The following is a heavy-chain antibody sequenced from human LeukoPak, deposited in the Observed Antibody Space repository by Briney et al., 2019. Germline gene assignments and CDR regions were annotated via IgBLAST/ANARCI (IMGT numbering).Heavy chain of an antibody. Sequence: TSVKVSCKASGFTFTSSAMQWVRQARGQRLEWIGWIVVGSSNTNYAQKFQERVTITRDMSTSTAYMELSSLRSEDTAVYYCAADLWKMGAEGDNWFDPWGQGTLVTVSS. V-gene: IGHV1-58*02. D-gene: IGHD1-26*01. CDR3: AADLWKMGAEGDNWFDP. J-gene: IGHJ5*02. CDR1: GFTFTSSA. CDR2: IVVGSSNT.